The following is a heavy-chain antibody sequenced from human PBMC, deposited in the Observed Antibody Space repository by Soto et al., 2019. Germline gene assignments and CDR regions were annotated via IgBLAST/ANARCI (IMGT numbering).Heavy chain of an antibody. CDR2: IYYSGST. CDR3: ARLSESSSWPFAY. CDR1: GGSISSGGYY. V-gene: IGHV4-31*03. D-gene: IGHD6-13*01. Sequence: QVQLQESGPGLVKPSQTLSLTCTVSGGSISSGGYYWSWIRQHPGKGLEWIGYIYYSGSTYYNPSLKSRVTIPVDMSKNQFSMKLSSVTAADTAVYYCARLSESSSWPFAYWGQGALVTVSS. J-gene: IGHJ4*02.